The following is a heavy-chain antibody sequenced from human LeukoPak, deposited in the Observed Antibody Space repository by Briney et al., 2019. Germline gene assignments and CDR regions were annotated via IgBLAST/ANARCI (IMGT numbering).Heavy chain of an antibody. V-gene: IGHV4-39*01. CDR3: ARRYGSGSYYKRLFDY. Sequence: PSETLSLTCTVSGGSISSSSYYWGWIRQPPGKGLELIGGIYYSGSTYYNPSLKSRVTISVDTSKNQFSLKLSSVTAADTAVYYCARRYGSGSYYKRLFDYWGQGTLVTVSS. D-gene: IGHD3-10*01. J-gene: IGHJ4*02. CDR1: GGSISSSSYY. CDR2: IYYSGST.